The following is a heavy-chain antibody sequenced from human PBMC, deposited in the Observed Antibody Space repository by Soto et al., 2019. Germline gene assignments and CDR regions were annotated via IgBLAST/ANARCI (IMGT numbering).Heavy chain of an antibody. Sequence: ASVKVSCKASGGTFSSYAISWVRQAPGQGLEWMGGIIPIFGTANYAQKFQGRVTITADESTSTAYMELSSLRSEDTAVYYCARRQGITTVRGVIPYYYYGMDVWGQGTTVTVSS. CDR1: GGTFSSYA. CDR3: ARRQGITTVRGVIPYYYYGMDV. CDR2: IIPIFGTA. V-gene: IGHV1-69*13. D-gene: IGHD3-10*01. J-gene: IGHJ6*02.